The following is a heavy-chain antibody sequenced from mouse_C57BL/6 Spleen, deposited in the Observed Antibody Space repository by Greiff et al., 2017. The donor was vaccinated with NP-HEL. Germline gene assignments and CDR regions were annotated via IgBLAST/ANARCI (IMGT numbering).Heavy chain of an antibody. CDR1: GYSFTDYN. V-gene: IGHV1-39*01. D-gene: IGHD1-1*01. J-gene: IGHJ2*01. Sequence: EVQLQESGPELVKPGASVKISCKASGYSFTDYNMNWVKQSNGKSLEWIGVINPNYGTTSYNQKFKGKATLTVDQSSSTAYMQLNSLTSEDSAVYYCAREFITTVVAPFDYWGQGTTLTVSS. CDR3: AREFITTVVAPFDY. CDR2: INPNYGTT.